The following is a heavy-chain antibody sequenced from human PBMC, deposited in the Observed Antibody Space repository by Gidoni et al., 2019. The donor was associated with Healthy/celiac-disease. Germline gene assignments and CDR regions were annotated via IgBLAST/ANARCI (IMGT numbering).Heavy chain of an antibody. CDR3: AGGGSSDYYYYGMDV. J-gene: IGHJ6*02. D-gene: IGHD2-15*01. CDR1: GFTFSSYG. Sequence: QVQLVESGGGVVQPGRSLRLSCAASGFTFSSYGMHWVRQAPGKGLEWVAVIWYDGSNKYYADSVKGRFTISRDNSKNTLYLQMNSLRAEDTAVYYCAGGGSSDYYYYGMDVWGQGTTVTVSS. CDR2: IWYDGSNK. V-gene: IGHV3-33*01.